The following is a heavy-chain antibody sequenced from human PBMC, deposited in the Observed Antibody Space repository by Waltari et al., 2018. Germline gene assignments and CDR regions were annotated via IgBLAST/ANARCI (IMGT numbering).Heavy chain of an antibody. D-gene: IGHD5-12*01. J-gene: IGHJ4*02. CDR3: ARGGGFSGHDSHYFDF. CDR2: VHHSGTT. CDR1: GDTISGYY. V-gene: IGHV4-34*01. Sequence: QVQLQQWGAGLLRPSETLSLSCGVQGDTISGYYWSWIRQAPGKGLQWIGQVHHSGTTNYNPALKNRLNISGDRSKKQIYLRLTSVTAADTGVYYCARGGGFSGHDSHYFDFWGQGDLVTVSS.